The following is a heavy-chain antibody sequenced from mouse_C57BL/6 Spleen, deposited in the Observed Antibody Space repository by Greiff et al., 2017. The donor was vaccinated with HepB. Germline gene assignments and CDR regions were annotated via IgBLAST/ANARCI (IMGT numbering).Heavy chain of an antibody. J-gene: IGHJ2*01. D-gene: IGHD1-3*01. V-gene: IGHV1-54*01. CDR1: GYAFTNYL. CDR3: AREGVYVNFDY. CDR2: INPGSGGT. Sequence: QVQLQQSGAELVRPGTSVKVSCKASGYAFTNYLIEWVKQRPGQGLEWIGVINPGSGGTNYNEKFKGKATLTADKSSSPAYMQLSSLTSEDSAVYFCAREGVYVNFDYWGQGTTLTVSS.